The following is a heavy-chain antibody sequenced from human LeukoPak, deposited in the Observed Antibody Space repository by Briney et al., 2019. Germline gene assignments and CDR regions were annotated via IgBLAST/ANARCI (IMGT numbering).Heavy chain of an antibody. J-gene: IGHJ3*02. D-gene: IGHD1/OR15-1a*01. Sequence: TSETLSLTCTVSGDSFRSRNYLWSWIRQTPGEGLEWIGYISYSGSAYYNPSLKSRVTISIDTSNSQFSLRLRSVTAADRAVYYCAREVNIQADSDAFDIWGPGTTVTVSS. CDR2: ISYSGSA. CDR1: GDSFRSRNYL. CDR3: AREVNIQADSDAFDI. V-gene: IGHV4-30-4*08.